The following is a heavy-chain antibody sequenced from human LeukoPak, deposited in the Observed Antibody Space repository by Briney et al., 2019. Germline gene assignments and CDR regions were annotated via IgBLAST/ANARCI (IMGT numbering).Heavy chain of an antibody. J-gene: IGHJ3*02. D-gene: IGHD3-16*01. V-gene: IGHV3-74*01. CDR3: ARYYDPTVGDAFDI. CDR1: GFTFSSYW. Sequence: GGSLRLSCAASGFTFSSYWMHWVRQAPGKGLVWVSRINSDGSSTSYADSVKGRFTISRDNGKNSLYLQLNSLKAEDTALYYCARYYDPTVGDAFDICGQGTMVTVSP. CDR2: INSDGSST.